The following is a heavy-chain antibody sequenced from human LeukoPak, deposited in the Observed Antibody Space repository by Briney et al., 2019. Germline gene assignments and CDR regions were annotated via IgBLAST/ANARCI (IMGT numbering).Heavy chain of an antibody. D-gene: IGHD5-12*01. CDR3: ARRSSGYGSWFDS. Sequence: ASVKVSCKASGYTFTSYGITWVRQAPGQGLERMGWISGYNGDTKYAQKLQGRVTMTTDTSTSTVYMELRSLRSDDTAVYFCARRSSGYGSWFDSWGQGTLVTVSS. V-gene: IGHV1-18*01. J-gene: IGHJ5*01. CDR1: GYTFTSYG. CDR2: ISGYNGDT.